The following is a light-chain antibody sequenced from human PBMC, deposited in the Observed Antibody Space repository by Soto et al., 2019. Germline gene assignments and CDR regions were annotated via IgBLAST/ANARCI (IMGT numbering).Light chain of an antibody. J-gene: IGKJ5*01. Sequence: DIQMTQSPSSLSASVGDRVTITCQASQDISNYLNWYQQKPGKAPKLLIYDASNLETGVPSRFSASGSGTDFTFTISSPQPEDIATYYCQQYDNLPSFGQGTRLEIK. CDR2: DAS. CDR1: QDISNY. V-gene: IGKV1-33*01. CDR3: QQYDNLPS.